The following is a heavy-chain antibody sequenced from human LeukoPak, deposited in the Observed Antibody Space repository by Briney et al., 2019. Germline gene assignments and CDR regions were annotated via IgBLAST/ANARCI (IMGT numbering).Heavy chain of an antibody. Sequence: GGSLRLSCAASGFTFSSYGITWVRQAPGKGLEWVSGISGSGENTYYADSVKGRFTISRDNAKNSLYLQMSSLRAEDTAVYYCAKALATRHMDVWGQGTTVTVSS. CDR1: GFTFSSYG. J-gene: IGHJ6*02. V-gene: IGHV3-23*01. CDR3: AKALATRHMDV. CDR2: ISGSGENT.